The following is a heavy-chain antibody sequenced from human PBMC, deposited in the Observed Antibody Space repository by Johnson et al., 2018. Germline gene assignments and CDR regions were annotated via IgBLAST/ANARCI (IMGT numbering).Heavy chain of an antibody. Sequence: VQLQESGGGLVQPGGSLRLSCAASGFTFTNYWMHWVRQAPGKGLVRVSRSNSDGSSTTYADSVKGRFTISRDNARNTLYLQMNSLRAEDTAVYYCARDAVTTLPFLYYYYYMDVWGKGTTVTVS. D-gene: IGHD4-17*01. CDR1: GFTFTNYW. V-gene: IGHV3-74*01. CDR3: ARDAVTTLPFLYYYYYMDV. J-gene: IGHJ6*03. CDR2: SNSDGSST.